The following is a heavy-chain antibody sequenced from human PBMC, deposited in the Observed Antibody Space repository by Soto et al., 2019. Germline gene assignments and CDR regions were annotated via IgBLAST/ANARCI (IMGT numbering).Heavy chain of an antibody. D-gene: IGHD5-18*01. Sequence: SQTLSLTCAISGDSVSSNSAAWNWIRPSPSRGLEWLGRTYYRSKWYNDYAVSVKSRITINPDTSKNQFSLQLNSVTPEDTAVYYCARASLHVDTGMVTGIYYYYGLDVWGQGTMVTVSS. CDR1: GDSVSSNSAA. J-gene: IGHJ6*02. CDR2: TYYRSKWYN. CDR3: ARASLHVDTGMVTGIYYYYGLDV. V-gene: IGHV6-1*01.